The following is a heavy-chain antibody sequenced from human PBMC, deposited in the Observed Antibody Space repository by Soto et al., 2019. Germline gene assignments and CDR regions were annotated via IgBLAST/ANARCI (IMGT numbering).Heavy chain of an antibody. CDR1: GFTFSSYG. V-gene: IGHV3-30*18. D-gene: IGHD3-3*01. CDR3: AKDKSERDVTIFGVVTPYYYYYGMDV. Sequence: PGGSLRLSCAAFGFTFSSYGMHWVRQAPGKGLEWVAVISYDGSNKYYADSVKGRFTISRDNSKNTLYLQMNSLRAEDTAVYYCAKDKSERDVTIFGVVTPYYYYYGMDVWGQGTTVTVSS. CDR2: ISYDGSNK. J-gene: IGHJ6*02.